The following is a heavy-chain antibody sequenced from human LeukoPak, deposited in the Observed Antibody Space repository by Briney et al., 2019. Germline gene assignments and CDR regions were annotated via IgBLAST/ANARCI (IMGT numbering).Heavy chain of an antibody. D-gene: IGHD4-17*01. CDR2: IKSKTENYAT. J-gene: IGHJ4*02. Sequence: GGSLRLSCVASGFTFSGSAIHWVRQAAGKGLEWVGRIKSKTENYATAYAASVKGRFTVSRDDLKNTAYLQMNSLKTEDTAVYYCTRLKDPYGYGDYVFDYWGQGTLVTVSS. V-gene: IGHV3-73*01. CDR3: TRLKDPYGYGDYVFDY. CDR1: GFTFSGSA.